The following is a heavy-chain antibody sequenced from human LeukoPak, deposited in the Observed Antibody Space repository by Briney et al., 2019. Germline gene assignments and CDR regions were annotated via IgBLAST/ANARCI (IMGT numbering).Heavy chain of an antibody. CDR1: GYTFTSYD. CDR3: AREVLVGATNDAGGFDY. V-gene: IGHV1-8*03. Sequence: ASVKVSCKASGYTFTSYDINWVRQATGQGLEWMGWMNPNSGNTGYAQKFQGRVTITRNTSISTAYMELSSLRSEDTAVYYCAREVLVGATNDAGGFDYWGQGTLVTVSS. J-gene: IGHJ4*02. D-gene: IGHD1-26*01. CDR2: MNPNSGNT.